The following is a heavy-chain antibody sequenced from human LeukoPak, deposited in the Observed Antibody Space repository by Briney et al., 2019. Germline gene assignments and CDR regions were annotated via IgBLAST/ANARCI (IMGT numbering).Heavy chain of an antibody. Sequence: GASVKVSCKASGYTFTGYYMHWVRQAPGQGLEWMGWINPNSGGTNYAQKLQGRVTMTTDTSTSTAYMELRSLRSDDTAVYYCARGRSSGPSGGYYYMDVWGKGTTVTISS. D-gene: IGHD6-19*01. CDR3: ARGRSSGPSGGYYYMDV. V-gene: IGHV1-2*02. CDR1: GYTFTGYY. J-gene: IGHJ6*03. CDR2: INPNSGGT.